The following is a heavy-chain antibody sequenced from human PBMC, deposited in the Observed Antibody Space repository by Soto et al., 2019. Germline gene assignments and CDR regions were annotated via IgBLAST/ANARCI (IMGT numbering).Heavy chain of an antibody. CDR2: ISGDGKYI. Sequence: GGSLSLSCRSSEFTFSDSYMTWMRQTPEKGLEWISYISGDGKYIAYADSVKGRFAISRDNAMNSLFLQMDSLRAEDTAVFYCTRDPRRIDYWGQGTLVTVSS. J-gene: IGHJ4*02. CDR1: EFTFSDSY. V-gene: IGHV3-11*01. CDR3: TRDPRRIDY.